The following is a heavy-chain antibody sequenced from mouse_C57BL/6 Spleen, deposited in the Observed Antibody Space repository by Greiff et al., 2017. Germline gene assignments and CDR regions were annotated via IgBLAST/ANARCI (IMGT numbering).Heavy chain of an antibody. J-gene: IGHJ4*01. V-gene: IGHV5-4*01. Sequence: EVMLVESGGGLVKPGGSLKLSCAASGFTFSSYAMSWVRQTPEKRLEWVATISDGSSYTYYPDNVKGRFTISRDNANNNLYLQMSHLKSEDTAMYYCARDPGLLRDYYAMDYWGQGTSVTVSS. CDR3: ARDPGLLRDYYAMDY. D-gene: IGHD2-3*01. CDR1: GFTFSSYA. CDR2: ISDGSSYT.